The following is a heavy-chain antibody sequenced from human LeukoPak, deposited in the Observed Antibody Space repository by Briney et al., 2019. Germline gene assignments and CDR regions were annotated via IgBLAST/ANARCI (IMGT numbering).Heavy chain of an antibody. CDR1: GSTFSGFS. J-gene: IGHJ5*01. CDR2: IRPSGSDM. Sequence: GGSLRLSCAASGSTFSGFSLDWVRQAPGKGLEWISNIRPSGSDMYYAASVKGRFTISRDSATNSLYLHMNNLKVDDSAVYFCVRDFNWAFDSWGQGTLVTVSS. V-gene: IGHV3-48*01. D-gene: IGHD7-27*01. CDR3: VRDFNWAFDS.